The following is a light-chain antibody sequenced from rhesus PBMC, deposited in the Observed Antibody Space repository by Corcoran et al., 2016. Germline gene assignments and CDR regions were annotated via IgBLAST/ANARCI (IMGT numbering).Light chain of an antibody. CDR3: QQDYSWPYS. J-gene: IGKJ2*01. CDR1: QSVSSR. CDR2: DAS. V-gene: IGKV3-42*01. Sequence: EIVMTQSPATLSLSPGERATLSCRASQSVSSRLAWYQQKPGQAPRLLIYDASRRATGIPDRFSGSGSGTEFTLTISSLEPEDVGVYYCQQDYSWPYSFGQGTKVEIK.